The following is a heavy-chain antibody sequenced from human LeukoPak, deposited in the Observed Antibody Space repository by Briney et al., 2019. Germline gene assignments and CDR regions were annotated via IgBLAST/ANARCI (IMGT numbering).Heavy chain of an antibody. CDR3: ARDWSGSYYLSPYYFDY. V-gene: IGHV3-7*01. CDR1: GLPFSGYW. J-gene: IGHJ4*02. Sequence: GGSLRLSCAASGLPFSGYWMSWVRQAPGKGLELVANIKQDGSEKYYVDSVKGRFTISRDNAKNPLYLQMNSLRAEDTAVYYCARDWSGSYYLSPYYFDYWGQGTLVTVSS. D-gene: IGHD6-13*01. CDR2: IKQDGSEK.